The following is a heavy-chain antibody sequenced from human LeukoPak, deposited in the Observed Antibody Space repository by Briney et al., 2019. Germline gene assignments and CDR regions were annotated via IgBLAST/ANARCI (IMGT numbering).Heavy chain of an antibody. D-gene: IGHD1-7*01. V-gene: IGHV1-18*01. Sequence: GASVKVSCKASGGTFNSYTINWVRQAPGQGLEWMGWISGYNGNTNYAQKLQGRVTMTTDTSTSTAYKELRSLGSDDTAVYYCAREGLELRYYYYYMDVWGKGTTVTVSS. CDR2: ISGYNGNT. CDR3: AREGLELRYYYYYMDV. J-gene: IGHJ6*03. CDR1: GGTFNSYT.